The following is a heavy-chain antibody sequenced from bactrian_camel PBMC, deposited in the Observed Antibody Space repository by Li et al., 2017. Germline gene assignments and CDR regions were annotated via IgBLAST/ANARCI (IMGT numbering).Heavy chain of an antibody. Sequence: HVQLVESGGGSVQAGGSLRLSCKVSGHSRGSNCVGWYRLPPGRAPAEREGIAAVRRDGGETWYAASVKGRFTISQDNAKNMVYLQMNGLKPGDSAMYYCAAAGVHCFRGYWDRWSFGFWGPGTQVTVS. D-gene: IGHD2*01. V-gene: IGHV3S45*01. CDR1: GHSRGSNC. CDR2: VRRDGGET. CDR3: AAAGVHCFRGYWDRWSFGF. J-gene: IGHJ6*01.